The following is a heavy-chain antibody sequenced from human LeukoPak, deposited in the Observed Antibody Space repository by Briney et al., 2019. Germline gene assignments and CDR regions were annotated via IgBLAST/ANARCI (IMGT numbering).Heavy chain of an antibody. CDR2: INHSGSA. CDR3: ARGGYGSGSYPYYYYYYGMDV. J-gene: IGHJ6*02. D-gene: IGHD3-10*01. CDR1: GGSFSGYY. Sequence: SETLSLTCAVYGGSFSGYYWSWIRQPPGKGLEWIGEINHSGSANYNPSLKSRVTISLDTSKNQFSLKLSSVTAADTAVYYCARGGYGSGSYPYYYYYYGMDVWGQGTTVTVSS. V-gene: IGHV4-34*01.